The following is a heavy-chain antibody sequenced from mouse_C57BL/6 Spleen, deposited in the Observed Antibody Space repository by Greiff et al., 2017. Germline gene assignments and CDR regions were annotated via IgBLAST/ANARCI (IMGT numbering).Heavy chain of an antibody. Sequence: QVQLKESGAELAKPGASVKLSCKASGYTFTSYWMHWVKQRPGQGLEWIGYINPSSGYTKYNQKFKDKATLTADKSSSTAYMQLSSLTYEDSAVYYCASNYGNYVGYFDVWGTGTTVTVSS. V-gene: IGHV1-7*01. CDR3: ASNYGNYVGYFDV. CDR2: INPSSGYT. D-gene: IGHD2-1*01. J-gene: IGHJ1*03. CDR1: GYTFTSYW.